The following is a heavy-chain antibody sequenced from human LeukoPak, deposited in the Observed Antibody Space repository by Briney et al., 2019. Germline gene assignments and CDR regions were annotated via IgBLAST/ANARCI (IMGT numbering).Heavy chain of an antibody. J-gene: IGHJ6*03. V-gene: IGHV4-59*08. CDR3: ARQISDYYYYYMDV. Sequence: PSETLSLTCTVSGGSISSYYWSWIRQPPGKGLEWIGTIYYSGTTYYNPSLESRVTIFEDTSKNQFSLMLTSVTAADTAVYYCARQISDYYYYYMDVWGKGTTVTVSS. D-gene: IGHD3-10*01. CDR1: GGSISSYY. CDR2: IYYSGTT.